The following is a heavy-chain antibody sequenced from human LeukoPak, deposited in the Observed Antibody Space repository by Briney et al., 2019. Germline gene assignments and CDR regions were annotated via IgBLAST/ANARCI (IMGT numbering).Heavy chain of an antibody. Sequence: PLSLTCTVSGGSISNGSYYWSGIRQPAGKGREWIGRIYTSGSTNYNPSLKSRVTISVDTSKNQFSLKLSSVTAADTAVYYCARILAAPYWFDPWGQGTLVTGSS. V-gene: IGHV4-61*02. CDR1: GGSISNGSYY. CDR3: ARILAAPYWFDP. J-gene: IGHJ5*02. D-gene: IGHD2-15*01. CDR2: IYTSGST.